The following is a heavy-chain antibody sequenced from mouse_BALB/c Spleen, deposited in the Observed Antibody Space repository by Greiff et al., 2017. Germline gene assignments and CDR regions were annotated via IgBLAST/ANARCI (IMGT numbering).Heavy chain of an antibody. D-gene: IGHD2-1*01. J-gene: IGHJ4*01. CDR1: GFTFTDYY. Sequence: EVHLVESGGGLVQPGGSLRLSCATSGFTFTDYYMSWVRQPPGKALEWLGFIRNKANGYTTEYSASVKGRFTISRDNSQSILYLQMNTLRAEDSATYYCARDYGNYGDAMDYWGQGTSVTVSS. CDR2: IRNKANGYTT. CDR3: ARDYGNYGDAMDY. V-gene: IGHV7-3*02.